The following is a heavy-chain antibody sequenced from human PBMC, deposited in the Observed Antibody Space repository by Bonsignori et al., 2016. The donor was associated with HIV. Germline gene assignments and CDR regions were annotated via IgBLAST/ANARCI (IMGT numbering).Heavy chain of an antibody. Sequence: WVRQAPGQGLEWMGIINPSGGSTSYAQKFQGRVTMTRDTSTSTVYMELSSLRSEDTAVYYCARPLGVQGGADDAFDIWGQGTMVTVSS. CDR3: ARPLGVQGGADDAFDI. D-gene: IGHD3-16*01. CDR2: INPSGGST. J-gene: IGHJ3*02. V-gene: IGHV1-46*01.